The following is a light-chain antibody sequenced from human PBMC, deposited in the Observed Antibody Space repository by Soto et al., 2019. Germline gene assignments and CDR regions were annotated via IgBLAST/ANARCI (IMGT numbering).Light chain of an antibody. J-gene: IGKJ3*01. V-gene: IGKV1-5*01. CDR2: DAS. CDR1: RSISSW. Sequence: GDRVTITCRASRSISSWLAWYQQKPGKAPKLLIYDASSLESGVPSRFSGSGSGTEFTLTISSLQPDDFATYYCQQYNSYSRTFGHGTKVDNK. CDR3: QQYNSYSRT.